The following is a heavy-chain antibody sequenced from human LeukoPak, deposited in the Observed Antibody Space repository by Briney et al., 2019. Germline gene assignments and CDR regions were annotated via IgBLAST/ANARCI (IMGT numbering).Heavy chain of an antibody. D-gene: IGHD2-21*02. CDR2: INHSGST. CDR3: ARGNIVVVTAINWFDP. Sequence: SETLSLTCAVYGGSFSGYYWSWIRQPPGKGLEWIGEINHSGSTNYNPSLKSQVTISVDTSKNQFSLKLSSVTAADTAVYYCARGNIVVVTAINWFDPWGQGTLVTVSS. V-gene: IGHV4-34*01. J-gene: IGHJ5*02. CDR1: GGSFSGYY.